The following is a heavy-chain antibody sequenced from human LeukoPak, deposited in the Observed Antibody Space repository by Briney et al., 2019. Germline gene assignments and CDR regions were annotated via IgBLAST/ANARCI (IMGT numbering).Heavy chain of an antibody. D-gene: IGHD6-13*01. CDR1: GFTFSSYS. CDR2: ITTTFYT. V-gene: IGHV3-21*01. Sequence: AGSLRFSCAASGFTFSSYSFNWVRQVPGKGLEWVSSITTTFYTYYTDSVKGRFTISRDNAKNSLYLQMISLRAEDTAVYYCARVRANWYADYWGQGTLVTVS. CDR3: ARVRANWYADY. J-gene: IGHJ4*02.